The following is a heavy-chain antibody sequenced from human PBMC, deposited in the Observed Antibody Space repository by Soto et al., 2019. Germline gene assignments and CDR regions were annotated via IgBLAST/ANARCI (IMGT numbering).Heavy chain of an antibody. CDR2: INPGDSDT. J-gene: IGHJ4*02. V-gene: IGHV5-51*01. CDR3: AKFIAVAALDY. D-gene: IGHD6-19*01. CDR1: AYTFSNYW. Sequence: PGESLKISCKGSAYTFSNYWIGWVRQMPGKGLEWMGIINPGDSDTRYNPSFRGQVTISADTSISTAYLQWSSLRAEDTAVYYCAKFIAVAALDYWGQGTLVTVSS.